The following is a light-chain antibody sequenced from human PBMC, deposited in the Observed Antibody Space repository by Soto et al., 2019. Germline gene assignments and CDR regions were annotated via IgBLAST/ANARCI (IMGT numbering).Light chain of an antibody. CDR1: QFISTF. CDR2: DAS. J-gene: IGKJ4*01. Sequence: DIQMTHSPSSLSASVGDRVTITCRASQFISTFLNWHQQKPGKAPKVLINDASTLQSGVPSRFSGSGSGTDFTLTISSLKPEDFATYFCQQSFNTPLTFGGGTTVELK. CDR3: QQSFNTPLT. V-gene: IGKV1-39*01.